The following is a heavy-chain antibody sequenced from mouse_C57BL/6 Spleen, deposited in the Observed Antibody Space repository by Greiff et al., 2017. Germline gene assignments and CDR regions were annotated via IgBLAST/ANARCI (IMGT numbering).Heavy chain of an antibody. V-gene: IGHV1-82*01. J-gene: IGHJ4*01. CDR3: ARDLYYYGSRGDWYAMDY. CDR1: GYAFSSSW. Sequence: QVQLQQSGPELVKPGASVKISCKASGYAFSSSWMNWVKQRPGKGLEWIGRIYPGDGDTNYNGKFKGKATLTADKSSSTAYMQLSSLTSEDSAVYFCARDLYYYGSRGDWYAMDYWGQGTSVTVSS. CDR2: IYPGDGDT. D-gene: IGHD1-1*01.